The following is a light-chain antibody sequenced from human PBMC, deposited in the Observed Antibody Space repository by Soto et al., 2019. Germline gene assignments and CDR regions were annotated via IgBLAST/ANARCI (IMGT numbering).Light chain of an antibody. CDR1: SSNIGSYT. CDR2: SND. J-gene: IGLJ1*01. V-gene: IGLV1-44*01. Sequence: QSVLTQPPSASGTPGQRVTISCSGSSSNIGSYTVNWYQQLPGMAPKLLIYSNDLRPSGVPDRFSGSKSGTSASLAISGLQSEDETDYYCASWDDSLNGYVFGTGTKLTVL. CDR3: ASWDDSLNGYV.